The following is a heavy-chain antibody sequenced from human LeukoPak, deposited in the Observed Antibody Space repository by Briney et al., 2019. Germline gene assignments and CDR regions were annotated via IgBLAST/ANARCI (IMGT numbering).Heavy chain of an antibody. J-gene: IGHJ4*02. CDR3: TRDSPTDYGDYGSFDY. Sequence: KPSETLSLTCIVSGGSISSYYWSWIRQPPGKGLEWIGYIYNSGSTNYNPSLKSRVTISVDTSKNQFSLKLSSVTAADTAVYYCTRDSPTDYGDYGSFDYWGQGTLVTVSS. CDR1: GGSISSYY. D-gene: IGHD4-17*01. CDR2: IYNSGST. V-gene: IGHV4-59*01.